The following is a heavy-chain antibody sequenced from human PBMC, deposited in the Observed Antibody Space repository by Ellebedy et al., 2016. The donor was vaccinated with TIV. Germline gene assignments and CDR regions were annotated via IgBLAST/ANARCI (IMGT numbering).Heavy chain of an antibody. D-gene: IGHD4-17*01. CDR2: LHSGGTT. Sequence: GGSLRLXXAASGFTISNNYMSWARQAPGKGLEWVAILHSGGTTFYADSVKGRFTISRDSSKNTLYLQMNSLRVEDTAVYYCARAPTVTSVFDCWGQGTLVTVSS. J-gene: IGHJ4*02. CDR1: GFTISNNY. CDR3: ARAPTVTSVFDC. V-gene: IGHV3-53*01.